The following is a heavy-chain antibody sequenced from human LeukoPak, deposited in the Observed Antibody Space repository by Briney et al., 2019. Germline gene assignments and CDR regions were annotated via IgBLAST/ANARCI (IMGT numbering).Heavy chain of an antibody. Sequence: GASVKVSCKASTYTFTGYYMHWVRQAPGQGLEWMGWINPNSGGTNYAQKLQGRVTMTTDTSTSTAYMELRSLRSDDTAVYYCARGVVTATPNYYYYYMDVWGKGTTVTISS. CDR2: INPNSGGT. CDR1: TYTFTGYY. CDR3: ARGVVTATPNYYYYYMDV. D-gene: IGHD2-21*02. V-gene: IGHV1-2*02. J-gene: IGHJ6*03.